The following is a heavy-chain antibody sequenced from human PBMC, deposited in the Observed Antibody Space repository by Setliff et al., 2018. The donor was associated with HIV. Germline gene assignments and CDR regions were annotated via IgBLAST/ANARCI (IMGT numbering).Heavy chain of an antibody. J-gene: IGHJ4*02. D-gene: IGHD4-17*01. CDR2: VYPGDSDT. V-gene: IGHV5-51*01. CDR1: RYSFTTYW. Sequence: GESLKISCQGSRYSFTTYWIAWVRQMPGKGLEWMGIVYPGDSDTRYSPAFQGQVTISADKSISTAYLHWSSLKASDTAMYYCATVDPNYGDYGNFWGQGTLVTVSS. CDR3: ATVDPNYGDYGNF.